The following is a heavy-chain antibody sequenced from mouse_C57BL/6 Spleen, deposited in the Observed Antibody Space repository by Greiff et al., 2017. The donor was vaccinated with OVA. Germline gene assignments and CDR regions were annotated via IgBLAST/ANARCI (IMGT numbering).Heavy chain of an antibody. CDR3: ARPGTETWFAY. J-gene: IGHJ3*01. CDR2: INPNNGGT. CDR1: GYTFTDYY. V-gene: IGHV1-26*01. D-gene: IGHD3-3*01. Sequence: EVKLQQSGPELVKPGASVKISCKASGYTFTDYYMNWVKQSHGKSLEWIGDINPNNGGTSYNQKFKGKATLTVDKSSSTAYMELRSLTSEDSAVYYCARPGTETWFAYWGQGTLVTVSA.